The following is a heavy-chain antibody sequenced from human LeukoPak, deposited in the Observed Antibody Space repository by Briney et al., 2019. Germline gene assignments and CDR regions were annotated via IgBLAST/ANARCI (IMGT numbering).Heavy chain of an antibody. D-gene: IGHD2/OR15-2a*01. V-gene: IGHV4-59*08. J-gene: IGHJ4*02. Sequence: PSDTLSLTCTVSGGSISSYYWSWIRQPPGKGLEWIGYIYHSGSTNYNPSLKSRVTISVDTSKNQFYLKLSSVTAADTAVYYCARHADRLSLPDFDYWGQGTLVTVSS. CDR2: IYHSGST. CDR1: GGSISSYY. CDR3: ARHADRLSLPDFDY.